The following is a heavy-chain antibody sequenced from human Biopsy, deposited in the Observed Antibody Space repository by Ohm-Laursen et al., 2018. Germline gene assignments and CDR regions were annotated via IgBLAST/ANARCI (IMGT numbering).Heavy chain of an antibody. D-gene: IGHD5-12*01. CDR3: ARLGSGDYFPTFFDF. J-gene: IGHJ4*02. Sequence: SETLSLTCSVSGVSISSYFWSWIRQPLGKGLEWIGYVSYSGNTKYNPSLKSRVIISADTSKNQFSLKLSSVTAADTAVYYCARLGSGDYFPTFFDFWGQGALVTVSS. CDR1: GVSISSYF. V-gene: IGHV4-59*12. CDR2: VSYSGNT.